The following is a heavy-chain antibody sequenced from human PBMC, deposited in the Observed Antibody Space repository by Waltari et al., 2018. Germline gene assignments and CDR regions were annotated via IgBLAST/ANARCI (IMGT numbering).Heavy chain of an antibody. CDR3: ARRDDYVWGSYPYYFDY. CDR1: GGSFSGYY. V-gene: IGHV4-34*01. CDR2: INHSGST. Sequence: QVQLQQWGAGLLKPSETLSLTCAVYGGSFSGYYWRWIRQPPGKGLEWIGEINHSGSTNYNPSLKSRVTISVDTSKNQFSLKLSSVTAADTAVYYCARRDDYVWGSYPYYFDYWGQGTLVTVSS. J-gene: IGHJ4*02. D-gene: IGHD3-16*01.